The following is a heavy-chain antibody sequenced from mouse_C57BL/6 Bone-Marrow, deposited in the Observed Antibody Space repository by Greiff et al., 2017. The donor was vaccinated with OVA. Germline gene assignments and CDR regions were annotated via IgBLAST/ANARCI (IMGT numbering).Heavy chain of an antibody. CDR1: GYTFTSYW. D-gene: IGHD4-1*02. CDR3: TSSTATGDFDY. Sequence: EVQLQQSGTVLARPGASVKMSCKTSGYTFTSYWMHWVKQRPGQGLEWIGAIYTGNSATSYNQKLKGKAKLTAVTSASTAYMELSSLTNEDSAVYYCTSSTATGDFDYWGQGTTLTVSS. J-gene: IGHJ2*01. V-gene: IGHV1-5*01. CDR2: IYTGNSAT.